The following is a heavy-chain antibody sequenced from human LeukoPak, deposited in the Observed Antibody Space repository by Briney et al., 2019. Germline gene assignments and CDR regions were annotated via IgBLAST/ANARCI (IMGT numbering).Heavy chain of an antibody. CDR3: PRDPVEWDLLLDS. D-gene: IGHD3-3*01. CDR1: GFTFISYW. Sequence: PGGSLRLSCAASGFTFISYWMGWVRQAPGKRPEWVANMNIDGSEKYYADSVKGRFTISRDNARNSVYLQMNGLRVEDTAVYYCPRDPVEWDLLLDSWGQGPLAPVPP. V-gene: IGHV3-7*01. CDR2: MNIDGSEK. J-gene: IGHJ4*02.